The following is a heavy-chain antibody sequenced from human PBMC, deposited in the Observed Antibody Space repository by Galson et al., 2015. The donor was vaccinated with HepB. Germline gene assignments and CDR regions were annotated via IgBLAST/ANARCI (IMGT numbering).Heavy chain of an antibody. CDR1: GFTFSNYA. J-gene: IGHJ4*02. CDR3: ARDPAYFEDSNVYSHFDY. Sequence: SLRLSCAASGFTFSNYAMHWVRQAPGKGLEWVSFISHDGYNEYYADSVKGRFTISRDKSKDTLYLEMNSLRPEDTAVYYCARDPAYFEDSNVYSHFDYWGQGSLVTVSS. V-gene: IGHV3-30*04. D-gene: IGHD3-22*01. CDR2: ISHDGYNE.